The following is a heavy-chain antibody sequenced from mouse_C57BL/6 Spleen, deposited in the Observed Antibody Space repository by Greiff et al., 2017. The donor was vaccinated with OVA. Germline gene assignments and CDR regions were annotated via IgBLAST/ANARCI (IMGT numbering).Heavy chain of an antibody. CDR1: GYTFTDYN. V-gene: IGHV1-22*01. CDR2: INPNNGGT. Sequence: EVKLMESGPELVKPGASVKMSCKASGYTFTDYNMHWVKQSHGKSLEWIGYINPNNGGTSYNQKFKGKATLTVNKSSSTAYMELRSLTSEDSAVYYCARGGYYGSSPSSLSAYWGQGTLVTVSA. J-gene: IGHJ3*01. CDR3: ARGGYYGSSPSSLSAY. D-gene: IGHD1-1*01.